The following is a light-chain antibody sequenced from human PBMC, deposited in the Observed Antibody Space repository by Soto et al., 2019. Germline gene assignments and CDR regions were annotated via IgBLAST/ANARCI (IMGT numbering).Light chain of an antibody. CDR2: EVS. Sequence: QSALTQPASVSGSPGQSITISCAGTVTDVGGYNYVSWYQQHPGRAPKLMISEVSNRPSGVSTRFSGSKSGNTASLTISGLQAEDEADYYCSSYTSSRTFVFGAGTKVTVL. V-gene: IGLV2-14*01. CDR1: VTDVGGYNY. CDR3: SSYTSSRTFV. J-gene: IGLJ1*01.